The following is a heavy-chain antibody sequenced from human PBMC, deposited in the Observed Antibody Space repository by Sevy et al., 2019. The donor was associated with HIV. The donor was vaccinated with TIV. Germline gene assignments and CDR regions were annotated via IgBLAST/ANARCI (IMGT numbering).Heavy chain of an antibody. V-gene: IGHV3-30-3*01. CDR1: GFTFSSYA. CDR2: ISYDGSNK. CDR3: ARSYGRGAFDI. Sequence: GGSLRLSCAASGFTFSSYAVHWVRQAPGKGLEWVAVISYDGSNKYYADSVKGRFTISRDNSKNTLYLQMNSLRAEDTAVYYCARSYGRGAFDIWGQGTMVTVSS. D-gene: IGHD3-10*01. J-gene: IGHJ3*02.